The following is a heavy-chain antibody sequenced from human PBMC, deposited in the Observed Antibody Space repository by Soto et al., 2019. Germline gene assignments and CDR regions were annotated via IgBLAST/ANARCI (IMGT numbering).Heavy chain of an antibody. V-gene: IGHV1-24*01. D-gene: IGHD5-18*01. J-gene: IGHJ4*02. CDR3: ATDLNYGYSYGIFDY. Sequence: ASVKVSCKVSGYTLTELSMHWVRQAPGKGLEWMGGFDPEDGETIYAQKFQGRVTMTEDTSTDTAYMELSSLRSEDTAVYYCATDLNYGYSYGIFDYWGQGTLVTVSS. CDR2: FDPEDGET. CDR1: GYTLTELS.